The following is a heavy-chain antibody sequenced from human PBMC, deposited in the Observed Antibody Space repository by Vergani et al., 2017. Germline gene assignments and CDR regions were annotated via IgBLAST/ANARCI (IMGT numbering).Heavy chain of an antibody. J-gene: IGHJ6*03. V-gene: IGHV3-33*06. Sequence: QVQLVESGGGVVQPGRSLRLSCAASGFRFSSYGMNWVRQAPGKGLEWVAVIWYDGSNKYYADSVKGRFTISRDNSQNTVNLQMNSLRVDDTAVYYCSKGVGGCSSSSFSYYMDVWGKGATVTV. CDR3: SKGVGGCSSSSFSYYMDV. D-gene: IGHD2-2*01. CDR1: GFRFSSYG. CDR2: IWYDGSNK.